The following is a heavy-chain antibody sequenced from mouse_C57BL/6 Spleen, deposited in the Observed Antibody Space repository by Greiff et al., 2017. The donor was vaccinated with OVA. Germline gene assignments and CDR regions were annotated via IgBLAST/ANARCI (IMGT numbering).Heavy chain of an antibody. CDR2: LYPRDGST. Sequence: VHLVESGPELVKPGASVKLSCKASGYTFTSYDINWVKQRPGQGLEWIGWLYPRDGSTKYNETFKGKATLTVDTSSSTAYMELHSLTSEDSAVYFCARILNYYGHFDYWGQGTTLTVSS. CDR1: GYTFTSYD. CDR3: ARILNYYGHFDY. J-gene: IGHJ2*01. V-gene: IGHV1-85*01. D-gene: IGHD1-1*01.